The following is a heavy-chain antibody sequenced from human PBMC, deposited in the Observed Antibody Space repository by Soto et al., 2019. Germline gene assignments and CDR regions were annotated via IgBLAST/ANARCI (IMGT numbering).Heavy chain of an antibody. J-gene: IGHJ4*02. CDR1: GGSLSNYY. CDR3: ARAGAATRSDN. V-gene: IGHV4-59*01. D-gene: IGHD2-15*01. Sequence: QVQLQESGPGLVKPSETLSLTCTVSGGSLSNYYWSWIRQPPGKGLEWIGYMYYSGSTNYNPSLEGRVTISVDTSKNQFSLKLRSVTAADTAVYYCARAGAATRSDNWGQGTLVTVSA. CDR2: MYYSGST.